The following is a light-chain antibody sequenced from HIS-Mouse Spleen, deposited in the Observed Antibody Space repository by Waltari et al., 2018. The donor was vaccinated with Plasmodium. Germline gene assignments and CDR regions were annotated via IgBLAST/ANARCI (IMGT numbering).Light chain of an antibody. CDR2: GKN. Sequence: SSELTQDPAVSVALGQTVRIKCQGDSLRSHYANWYQQKPGQAPVLVIYGKNNRPSGIPDRFSGSSSGNTASLTITGAQAEDEADYYCNSRDSSGNHLVFGGGTKLTVL. V-gene: IGLV3-19*01. J-gene: IGLJ2*01. CDR3: NSRDSSGNHLV. CDR1: SLRSHY.